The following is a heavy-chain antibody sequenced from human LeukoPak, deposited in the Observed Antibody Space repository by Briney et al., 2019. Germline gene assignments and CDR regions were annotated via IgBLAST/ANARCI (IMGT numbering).Heavy chain of an antibody. CDR3: ASHYYGSGSSSLLYYYYYYMDV. Sequence: SETLSLTCAVSGVSISRGGYAWNWIRQPPGKGLEWIAYIYHSGSTYYNPSLKSRVTISVDTSKNQFSLKLSSVTAADTAVYYCASHYYGSGSSSLLYYYYYYMDVWGKGTTVTVSS. CDR2: IYHSGST. V-gene: IGHV4-30-2*01. CDR1: GVSISRGGYA. J-gene: IGHJ6*03. D-gene: IGHD3-10*01.